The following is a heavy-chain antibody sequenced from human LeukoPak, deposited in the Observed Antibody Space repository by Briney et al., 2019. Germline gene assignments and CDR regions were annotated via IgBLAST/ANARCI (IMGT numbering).Heavy chain of an antibody. CDR3: ARGPHYYDPPDY. J-gene: IGHJ4*02. D-gene: IGHD3-22*01. V-gene: IGHV1-2*02. CDR2: INPNSGGT. Sequence: ASVKVSCKASGYTFTGYYMYWVRLAPGQGLEWVGWINPNSGGTNYAQKFQGRVTMTRDTSISTAYMELSRLGSDDTAVYYCARGPHYYDPPDYWGQGTLVTVSS. CDR1: GYTFTGYY.